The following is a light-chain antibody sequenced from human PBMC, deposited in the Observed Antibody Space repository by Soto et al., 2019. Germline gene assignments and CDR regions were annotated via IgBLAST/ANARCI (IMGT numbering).Light chain of an antibody. V-gene: IGKV3-15*01. CDR2: GAS. CDR3: QHYNNWPPWT. Sequence: EIVMTQSPVTLSVSPGERATLSCRASQSVSSNLAWYQQKPGQAPRLLNYGASTRATGVPARFSGSGSGTEFTLTISSLQSEDFAVYYCQHYNNWPPWTFGQGTKVEIK. J-gene: IGKJ1*01. CDR1: QSVSSN.